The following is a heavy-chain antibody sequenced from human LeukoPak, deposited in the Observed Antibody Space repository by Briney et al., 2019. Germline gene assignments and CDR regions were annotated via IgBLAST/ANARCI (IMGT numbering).Heavy chain of an antibody. Sequence: GASVKVSCKASGYTFTGYYMHWVRQAPGQGLEWMGWINPNSGGTNYAQKFQGRVTMTRDTSISTAYMELSRLKSEDTAVYYCASPVLGGSAFDIWGQGTMVTVSS. CDR2: INPNSGGT. J-gene: IGHJ3*02. CDR3: ASPVLGGSAFDI. CDR1: GYTFTGYY. V-gene: IGHV1-2*02. D-gene: IGHD3-10*02.